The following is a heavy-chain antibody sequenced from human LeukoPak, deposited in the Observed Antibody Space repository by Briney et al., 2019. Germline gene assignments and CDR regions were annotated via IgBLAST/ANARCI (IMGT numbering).Heavy chain of an antibody. CDR2: ISNSGSMI. V-gene: IGHV3-48*02. CDR1: GLTFSSYN. Sequence: PGGSLRLSCAVSGLTFSSYNMNWVRQAPGKGPEWVSYISNSGSMIYYADSVEGRFTLSRDNAKNSLYLQMNSLRDEDTAVYYCARGPISGWSADYWGQGTLVTVSS. J-gene: IGHJ4*02. CDR3: ARGPISGWSADY. D-gene: IGHD6-19*01.